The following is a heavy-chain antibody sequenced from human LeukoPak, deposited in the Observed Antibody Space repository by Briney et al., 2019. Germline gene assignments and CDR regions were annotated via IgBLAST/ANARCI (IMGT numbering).Heavy chain of an antibody. J-gene: IGHJ4*02. CDR2: IIPIFGTA. CDR1: GGTFSSYA. D-gene: IGHD1-26*01. CDR3: ARDQVVGATAGTFDY. V-gene: IGHV1-69*05. Sequence: ASVKVSCKASGGTFSSYAISWVRQAPGQGLEWMGGIIPIFGTANYAQKFQGRVTITTDESTSTAYMELSSLRSEDTAVYYCARDQVVGATAGTFDYWGQGTLVTVSP.